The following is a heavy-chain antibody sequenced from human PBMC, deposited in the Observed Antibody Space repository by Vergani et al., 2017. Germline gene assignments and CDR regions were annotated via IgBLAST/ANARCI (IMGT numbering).Heavy chain of an antibody. V-gene: IGHV3-21*06. D-gene: IGHD3-10*01. CDR1: GFTFSDFS. J-gene: IGHJ1*01. Sequence: VQLVESGGGLVKPGGSLRLSCAASGFTFSDFSMSWVRQAPGKGLEWVAFIGSSGPYINYADSVKGRFIISRDNTNNSLFLQLRSLRAEDAAVYYCATAWGLYYLHGEYFQYWGRGTLVSVSS. CDR3: ATAWGLYYLHGEYFQY. CDR2: IGSSGPYI.